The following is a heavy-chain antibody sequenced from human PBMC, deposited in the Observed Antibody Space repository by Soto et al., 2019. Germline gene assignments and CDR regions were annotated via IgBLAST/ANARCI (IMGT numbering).Heavy chain of an antibody. V-gene: IGHV3-21*01. Sequence: EVQLVESGGGLVKPGGSLRLSCAASGFAFSSYSMNWVRQAPGKGLEWVSSISSSSSYIYYADSVKGRFTISRDNAKNSLYLQMNSLRAEDTAVYYCAREGLYYYYGMDVWGQGTTVTVSS. CDR2: ISSSSSYI. CDR1: GFAFSSYS. CDR3: AREGLYYYYGMDV. J-gene: IGHJ6*02.